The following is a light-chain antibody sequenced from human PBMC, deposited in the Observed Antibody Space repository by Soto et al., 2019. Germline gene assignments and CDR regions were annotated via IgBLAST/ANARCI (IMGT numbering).Light chain of an antibody. CDR1: QSISSY. Sequence: DIQMTQSPSSLSASVVDRVTITCRASQSISSYLNWYQQKPGKAPKLLIYAASSLQSGVPSRFSGSGSGTDFTLTISSLQPEDFATYDCQQSYSTLLTFGGGTKVDIK. CDR2: AAS. CDR3: QQSYSTLLT. V-gene: IGKV1-39*01. J-gene: IGKJ4*01.